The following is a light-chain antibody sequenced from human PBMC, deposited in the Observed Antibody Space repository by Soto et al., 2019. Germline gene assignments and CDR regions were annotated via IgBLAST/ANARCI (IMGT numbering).Light chain of an antibody. V-gene: IGKV3-20*01. CDR3: QQYGTSPWT. CDR2: GAF. Sequence: EIVLTQSPGTLPLSPGERATLSCRASQSISSNYLAWYQQKPGQAPRLLIYGAFSRAVGIPDNFSGSGSGTDFTLTIYRLEPEDFAVYYCQQYGTSPWTFGQGTKVEIK. CDR1: QSISSNY. J-gene: IGKJ1*01.